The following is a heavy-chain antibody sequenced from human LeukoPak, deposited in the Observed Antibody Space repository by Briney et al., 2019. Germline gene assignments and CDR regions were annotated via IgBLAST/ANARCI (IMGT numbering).Heavy chain of an antibody. CDR1: GGTFSSYA. CDR3: ARDSSGWSQNWFDP. Sequence: SVKVSCKASGGTFSSYAISWVRQAPGQELEWMGGIIPIFGTANYAQKFQGRVTITADESTSTAYMELSSLRSEDTAVYYCARDSSGWSQNWFDPWGQGTLVTVSS. D-gene: IGHD6-19*01. V-gene: IGHV1-69*13. CDR2: IIPIFGTA. J-gene: IGHJ5*02.